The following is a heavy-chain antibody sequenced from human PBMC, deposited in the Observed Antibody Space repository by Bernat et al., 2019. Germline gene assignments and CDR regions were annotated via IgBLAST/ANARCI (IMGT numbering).Heavy chain of an antibody. CDR2: ISGSGGST. J-gene: IGHJ4*02. Sequence: EVQLLESGGGLVQPGGSLRLSCAASGFTFSSYAMSWVRQAPGKGLEWVSAISGSGGSTYYADSVKGRFTISRDNSKNTLYLQMNSPRAEDTAVYYCAKDSYYYGSGSYSSSDYWGQGTLVTVSS. V-gene: IGHV3-23*01. CDR3: AKDSYYYGSGSYSSSDY. D-gene: IGHD3-10*01. CDR1: GFTFSSYA.